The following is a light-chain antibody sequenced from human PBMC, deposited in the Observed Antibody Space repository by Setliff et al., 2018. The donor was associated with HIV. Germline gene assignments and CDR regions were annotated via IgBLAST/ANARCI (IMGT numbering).Light chain of an antibody. J-gene: IGLJ1*01. CDR2: DVS. CDR3: SSYTDNSTLDV. V-gene: IGLV2-14*03. Sequence: QSALTQPASVSGSPGQSITISCTGTSSDVGGYNYVSWYQQHPGEAPRLLIYDVSYRPSGISRRFSGSKSGSTASLTISGLQTEDGADYYCSSYTDNSTLDVFGTGTKVTVL. CDR1: SSDVGGYNY.